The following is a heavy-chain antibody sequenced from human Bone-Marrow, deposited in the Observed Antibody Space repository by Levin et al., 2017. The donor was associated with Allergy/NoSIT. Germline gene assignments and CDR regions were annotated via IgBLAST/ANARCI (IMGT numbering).Heavy chain of an antibody. J-gene: IGHJ5*02. V-gene: IGHV2-5*02. D-gene: IGHD3-10*01. CDR1: GFSLTTIEEG. CDR3: AHTALSDSGEDRDFDH. CDR2: IYWDDDK. Sequence: GSGPTLVKPTQTLTLTCSFSGFSLTTIEEGVGWIRQPPGKALEWLALIYWDDDKRYSPSLKNRLTITKDTSKNEVVLKMINMDPVDTATYYCAHTALSDSGEDRDFDHWGQGTLVTVSS.